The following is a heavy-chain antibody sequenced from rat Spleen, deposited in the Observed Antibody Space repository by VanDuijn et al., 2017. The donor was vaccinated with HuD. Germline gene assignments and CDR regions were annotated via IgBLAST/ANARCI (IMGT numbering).Heavy chain of an antibody. Sequence: EVQLVESGGGLVQPGRSMKLSCVASGFTFSNYGMAWVRQAPKKGLEWVAYISYDGGSTYYRDPVKGRFTISRDNAKSTLYLQMDSLRSEDTASYYCTTHPGWGQGVMVTVSS. D-gene: IGHD1-4*01. V-gene: IGHV5-20*01. CDR1: GFTFSNYG. J-gene: IGHJ2*01. CDR2: ISYDGGST. CDR3: TTHPG.